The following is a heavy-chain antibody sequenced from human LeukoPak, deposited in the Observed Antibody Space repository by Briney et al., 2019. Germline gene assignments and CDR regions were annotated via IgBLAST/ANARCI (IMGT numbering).Heavy chain of an antibody. J-gene: IGHJ6*03. CDR2: ISYDGSNK. V-gene: IGHV3-30-3*01. CDR3: ARDPTGTGYYYYYMDV. D-gene: IGHD1-7*01. CDR1: GFTFSSYA. Sequence: PGRSLRLSCAASGFTFSSYAMHWVRQAPGKGLEWVAVISYDGSNKYYADSVKGRFTISRDNSKNTLYLQMNSLRAEDTAVYYCARDPTGTGYYYYYMDVWGKGTTVTVSS.